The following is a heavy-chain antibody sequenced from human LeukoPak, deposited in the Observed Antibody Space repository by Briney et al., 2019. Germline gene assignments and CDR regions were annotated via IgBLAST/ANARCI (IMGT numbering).Heavy chain of an antibody. CDR3: AMEDIVATMSAFDI. CDR1: GYTFTSYS. V-gene: IGHV1-18*01. D-gene: IGHD5-12*01. CDR2: ISAYNGNT. J-gene: IGHJ3*02. Sequence: ASVKVSCKASGYTFTSYSISWVRQAPGQGLEWMGWISAYNGNTNYAQKLQGRVTMTTDTSTSTAYMELRSLRSDDTAVYYCAMEDIVATMSAFDIWGQGTTVTVSS.